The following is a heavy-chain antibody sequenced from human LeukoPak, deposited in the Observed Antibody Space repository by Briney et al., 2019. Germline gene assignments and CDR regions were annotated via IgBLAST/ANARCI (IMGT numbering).Heavy chain of an antibody. J-gene: IGHJ6*02. V-gene: IGHV3-23*01. Sequence: GGSLRLSCAASGFTFSSYAMNWVRQAPGKGLEWVSGISGSGNSAYYADSVKGRFTISRDNSKNTLYLQMNRLRAEDTAVYYCAKVVPAAISCWYYGMDVWGQGATVTVSS. CDR1: GFTFSSYA. CDR2: ISGSGNSA. CDR3: AKVVPAAISCWYYGMDV. D-gene: IGHD2-2*01.